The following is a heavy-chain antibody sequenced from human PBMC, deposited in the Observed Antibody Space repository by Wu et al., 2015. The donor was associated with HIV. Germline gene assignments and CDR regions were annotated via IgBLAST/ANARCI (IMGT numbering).Heavy chain of an antibody. CDR1: GYTFSDYY. CDR3: AKDVSEALPGXTSAASNT. CDR2: INPKSGGT. D-gene: IGHD1/OR15-1a*01. J-gene: IGHJ1*01. V-gene: IGHV1-2*02. Sequence: QVQLVQSGAEVKRPGASVKVSCKASGYTFSDYYVHWVRQAPGQGLDWMGWINPKSGGTAYAQKFQGRVTMTRDSSVSTAYMDLTSLRSDDTAIYYCAKDVSEALPGXTSAASNTWGQG.